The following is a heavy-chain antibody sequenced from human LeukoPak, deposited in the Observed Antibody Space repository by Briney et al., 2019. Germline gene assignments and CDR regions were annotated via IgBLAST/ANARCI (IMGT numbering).Heavy chain of an antibody. CDR2: SSGSGLTT. CDR3: AKPTARQAYCSSGSCYDASDI. Sequence: PGGSLRFSCAASGFTFSSYAMNWVRQAPGKGLEWVSASSGSGLTTYYADSVKGRFTVSRDNSKNTLYLQMNSLRAEDTAVYYCAKPTARQAYCSSGSCYDASDIWGQGTMVTVSS. J-gene: IGHJ3*02. V-gene: IGHV3-23*01. CDR1: GFTFSSYA. D-gene: IGHD2-15*01.